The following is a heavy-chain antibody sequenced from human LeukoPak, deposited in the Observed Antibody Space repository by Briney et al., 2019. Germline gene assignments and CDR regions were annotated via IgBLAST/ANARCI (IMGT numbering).Heavy chain of an antibody. J-gene: IGHJ4*02. D-gene: IGHD3-3*01. V-gene: IGHV3-48*01. CDR1: GFSLGDFN. CDR2: IGPSSSISYLST. Sequence: GGSLRLSCVAYGFSLGDFNMIWVRQAPGKGLEWLSYIGPSSSISYLSTYYAQSAEGRFTISRDIASNSLFLQMSSLRVEDTAIYYCARGWSGYSSYPPDYWGQGTLVTVSS. CDR3: ARGWSGYSSYPPDY.